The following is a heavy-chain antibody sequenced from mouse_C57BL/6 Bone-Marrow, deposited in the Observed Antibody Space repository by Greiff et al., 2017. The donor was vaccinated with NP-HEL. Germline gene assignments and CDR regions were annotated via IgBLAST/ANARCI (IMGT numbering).Heavy chain of an antibody. Sequence: VKLQESGPGILQPSQTLSLTCSFSGFSLSTFGMGVGWIRQPSGKGLEWLAHIWWDDDKYYNPALKSRLTISKHTSNNQVFLKITHVDTADTATYYCARIPYYCSSYDVYFDYWGQGTTLTVSS. CDR2: IWWDDDK. CDR1: GFSLSTFGMG. J-gene: IGHJ2*01. V-gene: IGHV8-8*01. D-gene: IGHD1-1*01. CDR3: ARIPYYCSSYDVYFDY.